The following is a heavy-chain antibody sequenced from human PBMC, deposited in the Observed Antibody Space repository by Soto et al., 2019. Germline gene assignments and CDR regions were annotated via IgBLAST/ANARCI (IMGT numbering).Heavy chain of an antibody. CDR2: ISSRGTTI. CDR1: GFTFSSYE. Sequence: EVQLVESGGGLVQPGGSLRLSCAASGFTFSSYEMNWVRQAPGKGLEWVSYISSRGTTIYYADSVKGRFTISRDNAKNSLFLQMNSLRAEDTAVYDCVSPSDWPDYWGQGTPVTVSS. V-gene: IGHV3-48*03. CDR3: VSPSDWPDY. J-gene: IGHJ4*02. D-gene: IGHD2-21*02.